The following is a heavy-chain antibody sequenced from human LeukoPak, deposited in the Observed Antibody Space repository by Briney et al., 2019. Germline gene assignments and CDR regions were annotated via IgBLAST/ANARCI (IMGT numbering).Heavy chain of an antibody. J-gene: IGHJ5*02. CDR1: GYTFTSYG. CDR3: ARDRGSSSWYRWFDP. CDR2: ISAYNGNT. Sequence: ASVKVSCKASGYTFTSYGISWVRQAPGQGLEWMGWISAYNGNTNYAQKLQGRVTMTTDTSTSTAYLELRSLRSDDTAVYYCARDRGSSSWYRWFDPWGQGTLVTVSS. V-gene: IGHV1-18*01. D-gene: IGHD6-13*01.